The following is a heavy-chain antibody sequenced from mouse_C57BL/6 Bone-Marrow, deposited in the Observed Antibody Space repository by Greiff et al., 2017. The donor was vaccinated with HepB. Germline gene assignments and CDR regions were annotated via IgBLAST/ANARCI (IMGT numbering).Heavy chain of an antibody. D-gene: IGHD2-3*01. CDR2: ISSGGSYT. Sequence: EVKLMESGGDLVKPGGSLKLSCAASGFTFSSYGMSWVRQTPDKRLEWVATISSGGSYTYYPDSVKGRFTISRDNAKNTLYLQMSSLKSEDTAMYYCARLLYDGYYCAMDYWGQGTSVTVSS. V-gene: IGHV5-6*01. CDR3: ARLLYDGYYCAMDY. J-gene: IGHJ4*01. CDR1: GFTFSSYG.